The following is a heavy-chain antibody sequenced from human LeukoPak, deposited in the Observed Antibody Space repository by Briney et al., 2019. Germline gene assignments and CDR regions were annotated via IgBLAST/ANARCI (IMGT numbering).Heavy chain of an antibody. J-gene: IGHJ3*02. CDR3: ARRPSIQWERSGSDAFDI. CDR1: GGSISSSSYY. Sequence: SETLSLTCTVSGGSISSSSYYWGWIRQPPGKGLEWIGSIYYGGSTYYNPSLKSRVTISVDTSKNQFSLKLSSVTAADTAVYYCARRPSIQWERSGSDAFDIWGQGTMVTVSS. D-gene: IGHD1-26*01. CDR2: IYYGGST. V-gene: IGHV4-39*01.